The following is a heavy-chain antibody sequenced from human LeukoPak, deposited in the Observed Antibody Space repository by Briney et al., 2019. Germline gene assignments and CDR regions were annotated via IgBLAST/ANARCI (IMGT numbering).Heavy chain of an antibody. Sequence: SETLSLTCAVSGYSISSGYYWGWIRQPPGKGVEWIGSIYHSGSTYYNPSLKSRVTISVDTSKNQFSLKLSSVTAADTAVYYCAHATYSSSGSTIDYWGQGTLVTVSS. CDR2: IYHSGST. CDR3: AHATYSSSGSTIDY. D-gene: IGHD6-6*01. CDR1: GYSISSGYY. V-gene: IGHV4-38-2*01. J-gene: IGHJ4*02.